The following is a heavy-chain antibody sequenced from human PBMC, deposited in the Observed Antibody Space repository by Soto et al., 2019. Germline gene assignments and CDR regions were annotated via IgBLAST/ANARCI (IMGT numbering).Heavy chain of an antibody. V-gene: IGHV1-8*01. CDR1: GYTFTSYD. CDR2: MNPNSGNT. CDR3: AGEKVGAVDY. J-gene: IGHJ4*02. D-gene: IGHD1-26*01. Sequence: QVQLVQSGAEVKKPGASVKVSCKASGYTFTSYDINWVRQATGQGLEWMGWMNPNSGNTGYAQKFQGRVTMTRNTSISTALNELKRPRIGENGGDYLAGEKVGAVDYWGQGTLVTVSS.